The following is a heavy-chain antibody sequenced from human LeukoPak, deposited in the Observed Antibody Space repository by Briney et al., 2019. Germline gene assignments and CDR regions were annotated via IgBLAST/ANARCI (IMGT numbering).Heavy chain of an antibody. J-gene: IGHJ6*03. Sequence: GGSLRLSCAASGFTFSTYSVNWVRQAPGKGLEWVSSISSSSSYIYYADSVKGRFTISRDNAKNSLYLQMNSLRAEDTAVYYCLTRSLVAVTGNYYMDVWGKGTTVTVSS. D-gene: IGHD6-19*01. CDR2: ISSSSSYI. CDR1: GFTFSTYS. V-gene: IGHV3-21*04. CDR3: LTRSLVAVTGNYYMDV.